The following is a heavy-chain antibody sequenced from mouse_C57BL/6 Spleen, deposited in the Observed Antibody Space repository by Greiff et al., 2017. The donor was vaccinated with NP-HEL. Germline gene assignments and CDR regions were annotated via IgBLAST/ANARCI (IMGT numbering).Heavy chain of an antibody. CDR2: IRNKANGYTT. J-gene: IGHJ1*03. D-gene: IGHD1-1*01. CDR1: GFTFTDYY. V-gene: IGHV7-3*01. Sequence: EVMLVESGGGLVQPGGSLSLSCAASGFTFTDYYMSWVRQPPGKALEWLGFIRNKANGYTTEYSASVKGRFTISRDNSQSILYLQMNALRAEDSATYDCAIYGATVVPHWYFDVWGTGTTVTVSS. CDR3: AIYGATVVPHWYFDV.